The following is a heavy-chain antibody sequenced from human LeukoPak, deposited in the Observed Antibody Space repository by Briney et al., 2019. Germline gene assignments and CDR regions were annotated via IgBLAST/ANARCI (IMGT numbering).Heavy chain of an antibody. CDR1: GYTFTGYY. CDR3: ARDNSRRGRYFDWLLGTHYYFDY. Sequence: ASVKVSCKASGYTFTGYYMHWVRQAPGQGLEWMGRINPNSGGTNYAQKFQDRVTMTRDPSISTAYMELSRLRSDDTAVYYCARDNSRRGRYFDWLLGTHYYFDYWGQGTLVTVSS. V-gene: IGHV1-2*06. J-gene: IGHJ4*02. D-gene: IGHD3-9*01. CDR2: INPNSGGT.